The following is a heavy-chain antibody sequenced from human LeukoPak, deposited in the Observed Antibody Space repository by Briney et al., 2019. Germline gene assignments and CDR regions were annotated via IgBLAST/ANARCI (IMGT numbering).Heavy chain of an antibody. V-gene: IGHV3-30*02. CDR1: GFTFSSYG. D-gene: IGHD2-2*01. CDR2: VWYDGINK. Sequence: PGGSLRLSCSASGFTFSSYGMHWVRQAPGKGLEWVAVVWYDGINKYYADSVKGRFTISRDNSKNTLYLQMNSLRAEDTAVYYCANREYHLPALYWGQGTLVTVSS. CDR3: ANREYHLPALY. J-gene: IGHJ4*02.